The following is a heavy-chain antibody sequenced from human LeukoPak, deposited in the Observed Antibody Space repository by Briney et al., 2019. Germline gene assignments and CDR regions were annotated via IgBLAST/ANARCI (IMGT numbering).Heavy chain of an antibody. CDR1: GGSISNYY. V-gene: IGHV4-59*01. CDR3: ASSHPLGSNNDYYTPFDY. CDR2: MYYSGST. D-gene: IGHD3-3*01. J-gene: IGHJ4*02. Sequence: SETLSLTCTVSGGSISNYYWSWIREPPGKGLEWIGYMYYSGSTNYNPSLKSRVTISVDTSKNQFSLKLRSVTAADTAVYYCASSHPLGSNNDYYTPFDYWGQGTLVTVSS.